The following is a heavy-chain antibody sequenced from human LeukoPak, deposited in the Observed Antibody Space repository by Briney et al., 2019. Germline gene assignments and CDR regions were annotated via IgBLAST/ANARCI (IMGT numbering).Heavy chain of an antibody. V-gene: IGHV3-21*01. J-gene: IGHJ3*02. Sequence: PGGSLGLSCAASGFTFSSYSMNWVRQAPGKGLEWVSSISSSSSYIYYADSVKGRFTISRDNAKNSLYLQMNSLRAEDTAVYYCARDRIVVVPAAYMDDAFDIWGQGTMVTVSS. CDR2: ISSSSSYI. CDR3: ARDRIVVVPAAYMDDAFDI. D-gene: IGHD2-2*01. CDR1: GFTFSSYS.